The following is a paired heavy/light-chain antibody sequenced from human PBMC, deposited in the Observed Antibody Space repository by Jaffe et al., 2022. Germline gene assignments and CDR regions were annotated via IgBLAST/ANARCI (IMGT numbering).Light chain of an antibody. CDR3: QQYNSYPWT. V-gene: IGKV1-16*02. CDR2: AAS. J-gene: IGKJ1*01. CDR1: QGIYNY. Sequence: DIQMTQSPSSLSASVGDRVTITCRASQGIYNYLAWFQQKPGKAPKSLIYAASSLQSGVPSKFSGSGSGTDFTLTISSLQPEDFATYFCQQYNSYPWTFGQGTKVEIK.
Heavy chain of an antibody. CDR1: GYTFTGYH. D-gene: IGHD6-19*01. J-gene: IGHJ4*02. V-gene: IGHV1-2*06. Sequence: QVQLVQSGAEVKKPGASVRVSCKASGYTFTGYHIHWVRQAPGQGLEWMGRIYPNSGGTDYAQKFQGRVTMTRDTSISTAYMELRNLRSDDTAVYYCATHSSGWYMWGQGTLVTVSS. CDR3: ATHSSGWYM. CDR2: IYPNSGGT.